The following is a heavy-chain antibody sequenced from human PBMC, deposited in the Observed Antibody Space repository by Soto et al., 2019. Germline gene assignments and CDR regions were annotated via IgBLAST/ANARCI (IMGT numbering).Heavy chain of an antibody. CDR3: TTRGITIFGVVPYYYMDV. D-gene: IGHD3-3*01. CDR2: IKSKTDGGTT. J-gene: IGHJ6*03. Sequence: EVQLVESGGGLVKPGGSLRLSCAASGFTFSNAWMSWVRQAPGKGLEWVGRIKSKTDGGTTDYAAPVKGRFTISRDDSKNTLYLQMNSLKTEDTAVYYCTTRGITIFGVVPYYYMDVWGKGTTVTVSS. CDR1: GFTFSNAW. V-gene: IGHV3-15*01.